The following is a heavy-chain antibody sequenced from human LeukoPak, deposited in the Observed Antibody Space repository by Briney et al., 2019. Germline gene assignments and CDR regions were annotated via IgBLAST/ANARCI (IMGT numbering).Heavy chain of an antibody. Sequence: PSQTLSLACTVSGGSISSGDYYWSWIRQPPGKGLEWIGYIYYSGSTYYNPSLKSRVTISVDTSKNQFSLKLSSVTAADTAVYYCARGIDYYYGMDVWGQGTTVTVSS. CDR2: IYYSGST. CDR3: ARGIDYYYGMDV. CDR1: GGSISSGDYY. V-gene: IGHV4-30-4*01. J-gene: IGHJ6*02.